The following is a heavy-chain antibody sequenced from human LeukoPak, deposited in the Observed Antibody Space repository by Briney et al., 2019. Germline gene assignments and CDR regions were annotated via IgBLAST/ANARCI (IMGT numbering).Heavy chain of an antibody. D-gene: IGHD2-8*01. V-gene: IGHV3-53*01. Sequence: PGGSLRLSRAASGFTVNSNYMSWVRQAPGRGLEWVSVMYSGGSTYSADSVKGRFSISRDNTKTTLYLQMNSLRAEDTAVYYCASMYFSQYLQHWGQGTLVTVSS. CDR3: ASMYFSQYLQH. CDR2: MYSGGST. CDR1: GFTVNSNY. J-gene: IGHJ1*01.